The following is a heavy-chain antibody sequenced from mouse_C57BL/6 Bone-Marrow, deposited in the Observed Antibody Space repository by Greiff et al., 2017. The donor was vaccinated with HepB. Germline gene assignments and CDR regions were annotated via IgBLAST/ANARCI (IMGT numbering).Heavy chain of an antibody. Sequence: EVMLVESEGGLVQPGSSMKLSCTASGFTFSDYYMAWVRQVPEKGLEWVANINYDGSSTYYLDSLKSRFIISRDNAKNILYLQMSSLKSEDTATYYCARGGWLPLYYYAMDYWGQGTSVTGSS. CDR1: GFTFSDYY. D-gene: IGHD2-3*01. CDR3: ARGGWLPLYYYAMDY. V-gene: IGHV5-16*01. CDR2: INYDGSST. J-gene: IGHJ4*01.